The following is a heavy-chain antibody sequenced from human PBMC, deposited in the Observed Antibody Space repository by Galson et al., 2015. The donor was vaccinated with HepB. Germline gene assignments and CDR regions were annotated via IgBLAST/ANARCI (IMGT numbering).Heavy chain of an antibody. CDR3: ARDGVRGYCSSVSCSPGGPFDY. V-gene: IGHV3-7*03. J-gene: IGHJ4*02. Sequence: SLRLSCAASGFTFSNSWMTWVRQAPGMGLEWVASIKQDGSESRYVDSVKGRFTISRDNVKSSLFLQMNSLRAEDTAVYHCARDGVRGYCSSVSCSPGGPFDYWGQGTLVTVSS. CDR2: IKQDGSES. CDR1: GFTFSNSW. D-gene: IGHD2-2*01.